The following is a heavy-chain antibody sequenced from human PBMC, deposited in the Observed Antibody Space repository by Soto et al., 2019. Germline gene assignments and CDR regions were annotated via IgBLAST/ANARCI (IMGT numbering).Heavy chain of an antibody. CDR2: ISSSSSYI. D-gene: IGHD5-18*01. V-gene: IGHV3-21*01. J-gene: IGHJ6*02. CDR1: GFTFSSYT. Sequence: GGSLRLSCAASGFTFSSYTMNWVRQAPGKGLEWVSSISSSSSYIYYADSVKGRFTISRDNAKNSLYLQMNSLRAEDTAVYYCARDPSIVDTAMGLYYYYGMDVWGQGTTVTVSS. CDR3: ARDPSIVDTAMGLYYYYGMDV.